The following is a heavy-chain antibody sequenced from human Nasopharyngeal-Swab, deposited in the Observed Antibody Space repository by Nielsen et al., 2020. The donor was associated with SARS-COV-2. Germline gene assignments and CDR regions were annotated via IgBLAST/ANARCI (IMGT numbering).Heavy chain of an antibody. CDR3: ARGYGDYYGSRYYYGMDV. Sequence: GESLKISCAASGFTFSSYSMNWVRQAPGKGLEWVSYISSSSSTIYYADSVKGRFTISRDNAKNSLYLQMNSLRAEDTAVYYCARGYGDYYGSRYYYGMDVWGQGTTVTVSS. J-gene: IGHJ6*02. V-gene: IGHV3-48*04. CDR1: GFTFSSYS. D-gene: IGHD3-10*01. CDR2: ISSSSSTI.